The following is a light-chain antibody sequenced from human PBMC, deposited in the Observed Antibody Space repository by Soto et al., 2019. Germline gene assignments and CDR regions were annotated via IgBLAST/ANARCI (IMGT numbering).Light chain of an antibody. V-gene: IGKV3-20*01. CDR2: GAS. CDR1: QSVSSNY. Sequence: EIVLTQSPGILSLSPGERATLSCSASQSVSSNYLAWFQQKPGQAPRLLITGASSRATGIPDRFSGSGSGTDFTLTISRLEPEDFAVYYCQQYGNSPCTFGQGTKLEIK. J-gene: IGKJ2*02. CDR3: QQYGNSPCT.